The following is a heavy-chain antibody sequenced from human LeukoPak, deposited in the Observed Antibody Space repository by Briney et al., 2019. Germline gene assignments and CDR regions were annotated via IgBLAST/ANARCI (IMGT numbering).Heavy chain of an antibody. V-gene: IGHV3-33*01. J-gene: IGHJ3*02. CDR2: IWFDGIRK. Sequence: GGSLRLSCAASGFTFSNYGMHWVRQVPGKGLEWVAAIWFDGIRKYYADSVKGRLTISRDNSKNTLYLQMNSLRAEDTAVYYCARDLEDSSPFGAFDMWGRGTMVTVSS. CDR1: GFTFSNYG. CDR3: ARDLEDSSPFGAFDM. D-gene: IGHD3-22*01.